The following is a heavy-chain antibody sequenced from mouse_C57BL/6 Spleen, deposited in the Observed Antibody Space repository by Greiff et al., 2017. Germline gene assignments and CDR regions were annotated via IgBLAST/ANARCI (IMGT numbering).Heavy chain of an antibody. CDR3: ARFNGNYEGMDY. D-gene: IGHD2-1*01. CDR2: IWSDGST. V-gene: IGHV2-6*03. CDR1: GFSLTSYG. Sequence: VKLMESGPGLVAPSQSLSITCTVSGFSLTSYGVHWVRQPPGKGLEWLVVIWSDGSTTYNSALKSRLSISKDNSKSQVFLKMNSLQTDDTAMYXCARFNGNYEGMDYWGQGTSVTVSS. J-gene: IGHJ4*01.